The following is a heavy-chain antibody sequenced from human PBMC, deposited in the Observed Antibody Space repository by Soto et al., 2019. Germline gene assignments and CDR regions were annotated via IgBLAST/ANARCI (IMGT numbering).Heavy chain of an antibody. Sequence: VASVKVSCKVSGYTLTELSMHWVRQAPGKGLEWMGGFDPEDGETIYAQKFQGRVTMTEDTSTDTAYMELSSLRSEDTAVYYCATDPGYCTNGVCYTSRGAEYWGQGTLVTVSS. CDR3: ATDPGYCTNGVCYTSRGAEY. D-gene: IGHD2-8*01. J-gene: IGHJ4*02. CDR2: FDPEDGET. CDR1: GYTLTELS. V-gene: IGHV1-24*01.